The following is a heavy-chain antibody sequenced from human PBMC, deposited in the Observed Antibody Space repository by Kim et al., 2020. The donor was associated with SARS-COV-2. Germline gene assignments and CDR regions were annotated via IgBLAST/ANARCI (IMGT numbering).Heavy chain of an antibody. V-gene: IGHV5-51*01. Sequence: RYSPSSQGPVTISADKSISTAYLQWSSLKASDTAMYYCARLEPDGPQFDYWGQGTLVTVSS. J-gene: IGHJ4*02. CDR3: ARLEPDGPQFDY.